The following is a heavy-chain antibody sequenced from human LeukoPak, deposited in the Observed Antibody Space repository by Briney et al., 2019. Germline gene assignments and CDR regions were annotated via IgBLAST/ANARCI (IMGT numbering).Heavy chain of an antibody. V-gene: IGHV3-23*01. CDR3: AKGTYFDS. CDR2: ISGYGLHA. Sequence: TGGSLRFSCVGSGFEEFKFISTAMNWVRQAPGKGLEWVSFISGYGLHAYYADSVRGRFTISRDDYRNTIYLQMNSLRVEDTAVYYCAKGTYFDSWGQGTLVTVSS. CDR1: GFEEFKFISTA. J-gene: IGHJ4*02. D-gene: IGHD3-16*01.